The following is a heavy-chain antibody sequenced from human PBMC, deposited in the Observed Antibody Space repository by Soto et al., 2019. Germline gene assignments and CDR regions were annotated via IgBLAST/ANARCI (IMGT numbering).Heavy chain of an antibody. V-gene: IGHV3-74*01. Sequence: PGGSLRLSCAASGFTFRSNWMHWARQAPGKGLVWVSRINSDGSTTTYADSVKGRFTISRDNARTTLYLQMNSLRAEDTAVYYCATGLYSSGWWGQGSLVTVSS. CDR1: GFTFRSNW. J-gene: IGHJ4*02. D-gene: IGHD6-19*01. CDR3: ATGLYSSGW. CDR2: INSDGSTT.